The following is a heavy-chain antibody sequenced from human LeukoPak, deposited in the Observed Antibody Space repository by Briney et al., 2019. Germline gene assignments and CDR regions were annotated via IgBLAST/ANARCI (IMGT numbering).Heavy chain of an antibody. CDR3: ARRDTRGGAFDI. J-gene: IGHJ3*02. Sequence: GGSQRLSCAASGFTFSTYWMHRVRQAPGKGLVWVSRISSDGSTTTYADSVKGRCTISRDNAKNTLYLQMNSLRAEDTAVYYCARRDTRGGAFDIWGQGTMVTVSS. CDR1: GFTFSTYW. D-gene: IGHD5-18*01. V-gene: IGHV3-74*01. CDR2: ISSDGSTT.